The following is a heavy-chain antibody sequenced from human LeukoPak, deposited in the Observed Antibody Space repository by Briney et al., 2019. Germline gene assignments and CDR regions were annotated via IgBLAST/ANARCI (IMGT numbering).Heavy chain of an antibody. Sequence: ASVKVSCKASGGTLSSYAISWVRQAPGQGLEWMGRIIPILGIANYAQKFQGRVTITADKSTSTAYMELSSLRSEDTAVYYCARVYDNPRRYFQHWRQGTLVTVPS. D-gene: IGHD3-22*01. CDR3: ARVYDNPRRYFQH. CDR1: GGTLSSYA. CDR2: IIPILGIA. V-gene: IGHV1-69*04. J-gene: IGHJ1*01.